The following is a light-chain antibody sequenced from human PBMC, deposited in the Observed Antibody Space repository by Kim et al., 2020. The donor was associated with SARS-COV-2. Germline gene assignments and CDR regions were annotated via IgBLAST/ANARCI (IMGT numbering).Light chain of an antibody. V-gene: IGKV3-15*01. CDR3: QQYNRSAPYI. CDR1: QSVTSN. J-gene: IGKJ2*01. Sequence: EIVMTQSPATLSVSPGERATLSCRASQSVTSNLAWYQQRPGQAPRLLIYGASIRATGIPDRFSGSGSGTVFTLTISSLQPEDFALYYCQQYNRSAPYIFGQGTKLEI. CDR2: GAS.